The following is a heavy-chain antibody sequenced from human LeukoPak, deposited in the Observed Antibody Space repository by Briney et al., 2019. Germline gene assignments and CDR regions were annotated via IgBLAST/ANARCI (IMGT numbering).Heavy chain of an antibody. CDR3: ARVHGSGSYYGDYYYYYMDV. CDR1: GASISSGSYY. D-gene: IGHD3-10*01. V-gene: IGHV4-61*10. CDR2: IYHSGST. J-gene: IGHJ6*03. Sequence: PSETLSLTCTVSGASISSGSYYWSWIRQPAGKGLEWIGSIYHSGSTYYNPSLKSRVTISVDTSKNQFSLKLSSVTAADTAVYYCARVHGSGSYYGDYYYYYMDVWGKGTTVTISS.